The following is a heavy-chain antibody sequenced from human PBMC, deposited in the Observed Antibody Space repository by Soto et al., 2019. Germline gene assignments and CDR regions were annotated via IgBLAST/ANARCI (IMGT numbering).Heavy chain of an antibody. Sequence: EVQLVESGGGLVQPGGPLRLSCVASGFTFSDYNMNWVRQAPGKGLEWVSFISDRSNTIYYADSVKGRFTISRDNAKNSLYLLMNSLRAEDTAVYYCAREGDGSGFFSDFWGQGTLVTVSS. D-gene: IGHD3-22*01. J-gene: IGHJ4*02. CDR3: AREGDGSGFFSDF. V-gene: IGHV3-48*01. CDR2: ISDRSNTI. CDR1: GFTFSDYN.